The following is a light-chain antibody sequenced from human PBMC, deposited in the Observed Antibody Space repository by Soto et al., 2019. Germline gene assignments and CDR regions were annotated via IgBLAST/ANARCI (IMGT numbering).Light chain of an antibody. CDR1: QSISSW. J-gene: IGKJ1*01. Sequence: LQMTHSPSTLSTTVGDRVTITCRASQSISSWLAWYQQKPGTAPKLLIYKASTLQSGVPSRFSGSGSGTEFTLTISSLQPDDSATYYCQQYNDNWTFGQGTKVDIK. V-gene: IGKV1-5*03. CDR3: QQYNDNWT. CDR2: KAS.